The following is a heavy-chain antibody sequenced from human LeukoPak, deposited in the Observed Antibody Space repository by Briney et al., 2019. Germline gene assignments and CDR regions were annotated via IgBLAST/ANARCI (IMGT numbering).Heavy chain of an antibody. CDR2: INPNSGGT. Sequence: ASVKVSCKASGYTFTGYYMHWVRQAPGQGLEWLGWINPNSGGTNYAQKFQGRVTMTRDTSISTAYMELSRLRSDDTAVYYCARGREVDYYYMDVWGKGTTVTVSS. CDR3: ARGREVDYYYMDV. V-gene: IGHV1-2*02. J-gene: IGHJ6*03. D-gene: IGHD3-10*01. CDR1: GYTFTGYY.